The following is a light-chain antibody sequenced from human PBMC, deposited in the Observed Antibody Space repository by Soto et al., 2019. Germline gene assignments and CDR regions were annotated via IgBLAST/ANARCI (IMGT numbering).Light chain of an antibody. J-gene: IGKJ2*01. CDR2: GAS. CDR3: QQYGRSVLMFT. Sequence: DIVLTQSPGTLSLSPGERATLSCRASQSVTSDFLAWYQQKPGQAPRLLIYGASTRAAGVPDRFSGSGSGTDFTLTITRLENEDFAVYYCQQYGRSVLMFTFGQGTKLGV. V-gene: IGKV3-20*01. CDR1: QSVTSDF.